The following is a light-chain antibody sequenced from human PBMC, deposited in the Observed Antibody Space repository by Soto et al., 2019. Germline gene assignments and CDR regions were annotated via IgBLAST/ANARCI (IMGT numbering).Light chain of an antibody. J-gene: IGLJ1*01. CDR2: EVS. Sequence: QSALTQPASVSGFPGQSITISCTGTSSDVGDYKYVSWYQKHPGKAPKALIYEVSNRPSGVSNRFSGSKSGNTASLTISGLQAEDEADYYCSSYTTSNTLVFGPGTKLTVL. CDR1: SSDVGDYKY. V-gene: IGLV2-14*01. CDR3: SSYTTSNTLV.